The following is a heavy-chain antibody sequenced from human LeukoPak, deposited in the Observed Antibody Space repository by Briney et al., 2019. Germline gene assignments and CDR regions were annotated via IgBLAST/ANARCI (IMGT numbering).Heavy chain of an antibody. V-gene: IGHV3-23*01. CDR1: GFTFSSYA. CDR3: ARALHDALDI. CDR2: ISGSGGST. J-gene: IGHJ3*02. Sequence: PGGSLRLSCAASGFTFSSYAMSWVRQAPGKGLEWVSAISGSGGSTYYADSVKGRITISRDNAKNSLYLQMNSLRADDTAVYYCARALHDALDIWGQGTMVTVSS.